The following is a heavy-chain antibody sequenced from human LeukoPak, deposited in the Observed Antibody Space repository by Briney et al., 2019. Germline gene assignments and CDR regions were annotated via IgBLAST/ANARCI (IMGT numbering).Heavy chain of an antibody. CDR2: IKGDGTIT. CDR1: GFTFSTYW. D-gene: IGHD2-2*01. J-gene: IGHJ5*02. Sequence: GGSLRLSCAASGFTFSTYWMHWVRQAPGKGLVWVSRIKGDGTITTYADSVRGRFTISRDNAKNTLYLQMNSLRAEDTAVYYCARGGYCSSSSCFLIDPWGQGTLVTVSS. CDR3: ARGGYCSSSSCFLIDP. V-gene: IGHV3-74*03.